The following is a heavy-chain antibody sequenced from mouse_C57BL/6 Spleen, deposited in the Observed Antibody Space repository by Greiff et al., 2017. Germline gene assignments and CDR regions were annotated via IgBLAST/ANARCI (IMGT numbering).Heavy chain of an antibody. CDR2: IDPSDSET. CDR1: GYTFTSYW. Sequence: QVQLQQPGAELVRPGSSVKLSCKASGYTFTSYWLHWVKQRPIQGLEWIGNIDPSDSETHYNQKFKDKATLTVDKSSSTAYMQLSSLTSEDSAVYYCARYYYGSRGYAMDYWGQGTSVTVSS. CDR3: ARYYYGSRGYAMDY. J-gene: IGHJ4*01. V-gene: IGHV1-52*01. D-gene: IGHD1-1*01.